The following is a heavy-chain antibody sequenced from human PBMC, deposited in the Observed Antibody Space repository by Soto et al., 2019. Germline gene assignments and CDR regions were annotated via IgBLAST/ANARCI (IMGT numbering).Heavy chain of an antibody. D-gene: IGHD3-10*01. CDR2: IMPIFGTP. Sequence: SVKVSCKASGGTFDSYVISWLRQAPGQGLEWMGGIMPIFGTPNYAQKFRGRVTFSADESTSTAYLELSSLTSDDTAVYYCARVHSSGIFYFVDPWGQGTLVTVSS. V-gene: IGHV1-69*13. CDR1: GGTFDSYV. J-gene: IGHJ5*02. CDR3: ARVHSSGIFYFVDP.